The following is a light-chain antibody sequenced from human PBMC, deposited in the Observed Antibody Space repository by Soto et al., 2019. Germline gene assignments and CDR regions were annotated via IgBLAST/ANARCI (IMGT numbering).Light chain of an antibody. CDR2: GAS. CDR1: QSVSSTY. V-gene: IGKV3-20*01. Sequence: EIVLTQSPGTLSLSPGERATLSCRASQSVSSTYLAWYQQKPGQAPRLLIYGASNRATGIEDRFSGSGSGTDFTLTISRLEPEDFAVYYCQQYGGSRWTFGQGNRVDI. J-gene: IGKJ1*01. CDR3: QQYGGSRWT.